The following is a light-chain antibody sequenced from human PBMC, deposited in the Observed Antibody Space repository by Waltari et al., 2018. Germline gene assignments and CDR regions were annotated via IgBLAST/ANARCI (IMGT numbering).Light chain of an antibody. V-gene: IGLV3-19*01. CDR3: NSRDSSGNHLDVV. Sequence: SSELTQDPAVSVALGQTVRLTCHGDSLRSYYARWYQQKPGQAPVLVIYGKNNRPPGIPDRFSGSSSGNTASLTITGAQAEDEADYYCNSRDSSGNHLDVVFGGGTKLTVL. CDR1: SLRSYY. CDR2: GKN. J-gene: IGLJ2*01.